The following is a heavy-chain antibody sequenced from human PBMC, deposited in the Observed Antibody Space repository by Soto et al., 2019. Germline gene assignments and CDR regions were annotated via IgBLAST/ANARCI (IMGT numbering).Heavy chain of an antibody. Sequence: PGGSLRLSCAASGLTFSSYAMHWVRQAPGTGLEWVAVISYDGSNKYYADSVMGRLSISRDNSKNTLYLQMNSLRAEDTAVYYCARGGKGLLQPNWFDPWGQGNLVTVSS. V-gene: IGHV3-30-3*01. CDR3: ARGGKGLLQPNWFDP. CDR1: GLTFSSYA. CDR2: ISYDGSNK. J-gene: IGHJ5*02. D-gene: IGHD3-22*01.